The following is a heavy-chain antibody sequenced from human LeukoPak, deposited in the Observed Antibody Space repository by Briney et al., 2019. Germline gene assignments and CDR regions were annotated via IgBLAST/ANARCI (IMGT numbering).Heavy chain of an antibody. J-gene: IGHJ4*02. Sequence: PSGTLSLTCTVSGGSISSSSYYWVWIRQPPGKGLEWIGSIYYSGSTYYNPSLKSRLTISVDTSKNQFSLKLSSVTAADTAVYYCARAPTVIFFDYWGQGTLVTASS. CDR3: ARAPTVIFFDY. V-gene: IGHV4-39*01. D-gene: IGHD4-17*01. CDR1: GGSISSSSYY. CDR2: IYYSGST.